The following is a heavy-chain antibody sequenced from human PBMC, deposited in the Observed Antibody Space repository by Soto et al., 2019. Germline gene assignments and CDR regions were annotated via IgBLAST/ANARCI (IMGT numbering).Heavy chain of an antibody. CDR2: ISPYTGNT. D-gene: IGHD3-16*01. CDR3: VRVDNYVTPTPQDV. J-gene: IGHJ6*02. Sequence: GASVKVSCKASGYIFVNYGIAWVRQAPRQGLEWMGWISPYTGNTHSASKVQGRLTMTTDTSTSTAYMDLGSLTSDDTAVYYCVRVDNYVTPTPQDVWGQGTTVTVSS. V-gene: IGHV1-18*01. CDR1: GYIFVNYG.